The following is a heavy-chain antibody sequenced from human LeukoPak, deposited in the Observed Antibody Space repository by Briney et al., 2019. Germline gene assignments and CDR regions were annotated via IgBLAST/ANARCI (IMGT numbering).Heavy chain of an antibody. CDR3: ATGVLANTFDY. J-gene: IGHJ4*02. D-gene: IGHD5-12*01. Sequence: GGSLRLSCAASGFTFSNYNMNWVRQAPGKGLEWVSYISTSGSTIYYADSVKGRFTISRDNAKNSLYLQMSSLRDEDTAVYYCATGVLANTFDYWGQGTLVTVSS. CDR2: ISTSGSTI. V-gene: IGHV3-48*02. CDR1: GFTFSNYN.